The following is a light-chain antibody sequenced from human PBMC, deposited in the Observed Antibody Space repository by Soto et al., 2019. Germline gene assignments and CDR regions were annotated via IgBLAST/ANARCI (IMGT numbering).Light chain of an antibody. Sequence: QSALTQPRSVSGSPGQSVTISCTGTSSDVGGYNYVSWYQQHPGKAPKLMIYDVSKRPSGVPDRFSGSKSGNTASLTISGLQADDEADYSCCSYAGSYVVFGGGTKLTVL. CDR3: CSYAGSYVV. J-gene: IGLJ2*01. CDR1: SSDVGGYNY. CDR2: DVS. V-gene: IGLV2-11*01.